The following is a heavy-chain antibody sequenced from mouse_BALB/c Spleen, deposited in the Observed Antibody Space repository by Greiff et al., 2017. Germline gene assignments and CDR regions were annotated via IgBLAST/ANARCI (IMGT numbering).Heavy chain of an antibody. V-gene: IGHV1-77*01. D-gene: IGHD1-1*01. Sequence: VQLKESGPELVKPGASVKLSCKASGYTFTDYVISWVKQRPGQGLEWIGAIYPGSGSTYYNEKFKGKATLTADKSSNTAYMQLSSLTSEDSAVYFCAKGSSCNYGSSSFAYWGQGTLVTVSA. CDR1: GYTFTDYV. CDR2: IYPGSGST. J-gene: IGHJ3*01. CDR3: AKGSSCNYGSSSFAY.